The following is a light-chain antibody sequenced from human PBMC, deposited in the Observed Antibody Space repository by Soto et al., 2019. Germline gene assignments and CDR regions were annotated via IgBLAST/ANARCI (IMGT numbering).Light chain of an antibody. CDR1: SSDVGGYNY. CDR3: SSYAGSNTWV. CDR2: EVS. J-gene: IGLJ3*02. Sequence: QSALTQPPSASGSPGQSVTISFTGTSSDVGGYNYVSWYQQHPGKAPKLMISEVSKRPSGVPDRFSGSKSGNTASLTVSGLQAEDEADYYCSSYAGSNTWVFGGGTKLTVL. V-gene: IGLV2-8*01.